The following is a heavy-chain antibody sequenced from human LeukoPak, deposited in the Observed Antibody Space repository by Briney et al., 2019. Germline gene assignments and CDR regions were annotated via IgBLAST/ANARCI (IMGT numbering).Heavy chain of an antibody. CDR2: INPNSGGT. CDR3: ARDLRVTYYDILTGYSRFGY. J-gene: IGHJ4*02. V-gene: IGHV1-2*02. Sequence: GASVKVSCKASGYTFTGYYMHWVRQAPGQGLEWMGWINPNSGGTNYAQKFQGRVTMTRDTSISTAYMELSRLRSDDTAVYYCARDLRVTYYDILTGYSRFGYWGQGTLVTVSS. CDR1: GYTFTGYY. D-gene: IGHD3-9*01.